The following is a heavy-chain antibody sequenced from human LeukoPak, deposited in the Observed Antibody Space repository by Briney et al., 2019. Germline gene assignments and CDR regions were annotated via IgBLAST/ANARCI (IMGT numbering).Heavy chain of an antibody. CDR2: INHSGST. D-gene: IGHD2-15*01. J-gene: IGHJ3*02. CDR1: GGSFSGYY. Sequence: PSETLSLTCAVYGGSFSGYYWSWIRQPPGKGLEWIGEINHSGSTNYNPSLKSRVTISVDTSKNQFSLKLSSVTAADTAVYYCARKTSLLPIKYRPAAFDIWGQGTMVTVSS. CDR3: ARKTSLLPIKYRPAAFDI. V-gene: IGHV4-34*01.